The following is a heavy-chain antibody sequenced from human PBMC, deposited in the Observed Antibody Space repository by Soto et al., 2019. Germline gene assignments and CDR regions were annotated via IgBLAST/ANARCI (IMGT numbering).Heavy chain of an antibody. CDR3: ARVGWFGELLGYFDY. J-gene: IGHJ4*02. V-gene: IGHV4-38-2*01. D-gene: IGHD3-10*01. CDR2: IYHSGST. Sequence: TLSLTCAVSGYSISSGYYWGWIRQPPGKGLEWIGSIYHSGSTYYNPSLKSRVTISVDTSKNQFSLKLSSVTAADTAVYYCARVGWFGELLGYFDYWGQGTLVTVSS. CDR1: GYSISSGYY.